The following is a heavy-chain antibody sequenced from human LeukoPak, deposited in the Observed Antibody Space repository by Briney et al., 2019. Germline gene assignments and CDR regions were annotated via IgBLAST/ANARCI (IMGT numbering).Heavy chain of an antibody. D-gene: IGHD6-6*01. V-gene: IGHV4-59*01. Sequence: SETLSLTCTLSGDSIRNYYWSWIRQPPGKGLEWIGYIYYRGNTNYNPSLKSRVIISIVTSKNQFSLKMSSVTAADTAVYFCARDSPPQYASSSAGFDYWGQGTLVTVSS. CDR3: ARDSPPQYASSSAGFDY. J-gene: IGHJ4*02. CDR1: GDSIRNYY. CDR2: IYYRGNT.